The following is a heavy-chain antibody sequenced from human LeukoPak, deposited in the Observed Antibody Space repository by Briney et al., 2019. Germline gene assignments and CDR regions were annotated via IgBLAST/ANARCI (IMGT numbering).Heavy chain of an antibody. CDR3: AKDDGWLVREDGFDM. Sequence: GGSLRLSCAAAGFTFSSYGLSWVRQAPGKGLEWVSAISGGGGNTYYADSVRGRFTISRDNSKNTLYLQMNSLRAEDTAVYYCAKDDGWLVREDGFDMWGQGTMVTVSS. J-gene: IGHJ3*02. D-gene: IGHD6-19*01. CDR1: GFTFSSYG. V-gene: IGHV3-23*01. CDR2: ISGGGGNT.